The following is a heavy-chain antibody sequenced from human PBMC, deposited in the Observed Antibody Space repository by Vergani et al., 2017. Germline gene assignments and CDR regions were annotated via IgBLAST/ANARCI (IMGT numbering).Heavy chain of an antibody. V-gene: IGHV4-34*01. Sequence: QVQLQQWGAGLLKPSETLSLTCAVYGGSFSGYYWSWIRQPPGKGLEWIGSIYHSGNTYYNPSLNSRVTISVDTSKNQFSLKLSSVTAADTALYYCAQHEGSYYDSSGYAFVYWGQGALVTVSS. CDR2: IYHSGNT. CDR1: GGSFSGYY. CDR3: AQHEGSYYDSSGYAFVY. J-gene: IGHJ4*02. D-gene: IGHD3-22*01.